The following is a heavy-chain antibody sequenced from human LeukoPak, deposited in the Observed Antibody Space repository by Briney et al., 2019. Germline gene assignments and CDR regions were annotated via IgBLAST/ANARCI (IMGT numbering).Heavy chain of an antibody. CDR2: ISWNSGSI. J-gene: IGHJ3*02. V-gene: IGHV3-9*01. Sequence: PGGSLRLSCAASGFTFDDYAMHWVRQAPGKGLEWVSGISWNSGSIGYADSVKGRFTISRDNAKNSLYLQMNSLRAEDTALYYCAKVLWAYYDSSGYYSDAFDIWGQGTMVPVSS. D-gene: IGHD3-22*01. CDR3: AKVLWAYYDSSGYYSDAFDI. CDR1: GFTFDDYA.